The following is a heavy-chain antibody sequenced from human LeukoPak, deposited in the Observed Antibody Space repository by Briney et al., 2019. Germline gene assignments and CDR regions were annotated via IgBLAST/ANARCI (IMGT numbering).Heavy chain of an antibody. CDR1: GGAFSSYA. Sequence: SVKVSCKASGGAFSSYAISWVRQAPGQGLEWMGGIIPIFGTANYAQKFQGRVTITTDESTSTAYMELSSLRSEDTAVYYCARSGLNRNNWFDPWGQGTLVTVSS. D-gene: IGHD1-14*01. J-gene: IGHJ5*02. CDR2: IIPIFGTA. CDR3: ARSGLNRNNWFDP. V-gene: IGHV1-69*05.